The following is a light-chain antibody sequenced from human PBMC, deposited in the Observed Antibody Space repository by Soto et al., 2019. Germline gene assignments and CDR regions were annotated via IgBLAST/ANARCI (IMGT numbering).Light chain of an antibody. V-gene: IGLV1-47*01. Sequence: QSALTQPPSASGTPGQRVTISCSGSSSNIGSNYVYWYQQLPGTAPKLLIYRNNQRPSGVPDRFSGSKSGASASLAISGLRSEDEADYSCAAWDDSLRGRVFGTGTKVTVL. CDR1: SSNIGSNY. CDR3: AAWDDSLRGRV. CDR2: RNN. J-gene: IGLJ1*01.